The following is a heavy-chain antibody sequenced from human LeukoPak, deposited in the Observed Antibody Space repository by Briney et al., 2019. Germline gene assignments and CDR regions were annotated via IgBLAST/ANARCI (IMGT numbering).Heavy chain of an antibody. CDR3: ARQQNYYDSSGFYPDGFDM. D-gene: IGHD3-22*01. J-gene: IGHJ3*02. CDR2: IYYSGST. CDR1: GGSISSSSYY. V-gene: IGHV4-39*01. Sequence: PSETLSLTCTVSGGSISSSSYYWAWVRQPLGKGLEWIGSIYYSGSTYYSPSLKSRVTISVDTSKNQFSLKLSSVTAADTAVYYCARQQNYYDSSGFYPDGFDMWGQGTMVTVSS.